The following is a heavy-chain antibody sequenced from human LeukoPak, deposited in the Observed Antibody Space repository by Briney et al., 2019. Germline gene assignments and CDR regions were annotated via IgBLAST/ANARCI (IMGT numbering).Heavy chain of an antibody. J-gene: IGHJ5*02. CDR2: ISYDGSNK. CDR3: ASLEIVVMVAVPFESNWFAP. Sequence: GGSLRLSCAASGFTFSSYAMHWVRQAPGKGLEWVAVISYDGSNKYYADSVKGRFTISRGNSKNTLYLQMNSLRAEDTAVYYCASLEIVVMVAVPFESNWFAPWGQGTLVTVSS. D-gene: IGHD2-15*01. V-gene: IGHV3-30-3*01. CDR1: GFTFSSYA.